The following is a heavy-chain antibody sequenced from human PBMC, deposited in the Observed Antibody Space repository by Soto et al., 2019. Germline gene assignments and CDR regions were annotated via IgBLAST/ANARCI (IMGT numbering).Heavy chain of an antibody. CDR2: IYHSGST. V-gene: IGHV4-31*01. CDR1: CGSISSGGNY. Sequence: QVQLQESGPGLVKSSQTLSLTCTVSCGSISSGGNYWSWFRQHPGKGLEWIGYIYHSGSTYYNPSLKSQVTISVDTSKNQFSLKLNSVTAADTAVYYCARARMVRGVIYYYGMDVWGQGTTVTVSS. J-gene: IGHJ6*02. D-gene: IGHD3-10*01. CDR3: ARARMVRGVIYYYGMDV.